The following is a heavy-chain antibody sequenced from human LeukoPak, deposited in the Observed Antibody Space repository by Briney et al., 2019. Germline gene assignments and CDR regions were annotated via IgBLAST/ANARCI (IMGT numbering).Heavy chain of an antibody. CDR1: GFTVSSNY. CDR3: ARSDSSGYYYPTPFDY. D-gene: IGHD3-22*01. V-gene: IGHV3-66*02. J-gene: IGHJ4*02. CDR2: IYSGGST. Sequence: GGSLRLSCAASGFTVSSNYMSWVRQAPGKGLEWVSVIYSGGSTYYADSVKGRFTISRDNSKNTLYLQMNSLRAEDTAVYYCARSDSSGYYYPTPFDYWGQGTLVTISS.